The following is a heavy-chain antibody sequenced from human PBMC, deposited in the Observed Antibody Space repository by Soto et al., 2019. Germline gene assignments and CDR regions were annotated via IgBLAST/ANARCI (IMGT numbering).Heavy chain of an antibody. CDR3: ARGGVVAAPRDFIYYYGMDV. V-gene: IGHV1-8*01. D-gene: IGHD2-15*01. CDR1: GYTFTSYD. J-gene: IGHJ6*02. CDR2: MNPNSGNT. Sequence: QVQLVQSGAEVKKPGASVKVSCKASGYTFTSYDINWVRQATGQGLEWMGWMNPNSGNTGYAQKFQGRVTMTRDTSISTAYMEQSSLRSEDTAVYYCARGGVVAAPRDFIYYYGMDVWGQGTTVTVSS.